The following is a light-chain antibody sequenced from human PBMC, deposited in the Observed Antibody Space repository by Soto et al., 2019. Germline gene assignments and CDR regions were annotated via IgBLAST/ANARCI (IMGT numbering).Light chain of an antibody. J-gene: IGLJ1*01. CDR2: RND. Sequence: QSVLTQPPSVSGAPGQRVTISCTGSSSNIVAGYDVHWYQQLPGTAPKLLIYRNDNRPSGVPDRFSGSKSGTSASLAITGLQAEDEADYYCQSFDSSLRDYVFGTGTKVTVL. CDR3: QSFDSSLRDYV. CDR1: SSNIVAGYD. V-gene: IGLV1-40*01.